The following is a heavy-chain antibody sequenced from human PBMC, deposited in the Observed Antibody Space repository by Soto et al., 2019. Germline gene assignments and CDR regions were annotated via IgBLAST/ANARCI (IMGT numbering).Heavy chain of an antibody. V-gene: IGHV3-30-3*01. CDR3: XSPPLGYCSSTSCPLDY. D-gene: IGHD2-2*01. CDR2: ISYDGSNK. Sequence: GGSLRLSCPASGFTFSGYAMHWVRQAPGKGLEWVAVISYDGSNKYYADSVKGRFTISRDNSKNTLYLQMNSLRAEDTAVYYCXSPPLGYCSSTSCPLDYWGQGTLVTVSS. J-gene: IGHJ4*02. CDR1: GFTFSGYA.